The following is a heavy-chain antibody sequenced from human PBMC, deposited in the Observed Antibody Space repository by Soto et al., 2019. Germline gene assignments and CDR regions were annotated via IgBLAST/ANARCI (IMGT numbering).Heavy chain of an antibody. CDR2: IDYSGDT. Sequence: SETLSLTCTVSGDSITNSDYYWNWIRQSPGKGLEWIASIDYSGDTYYNPSLKSRVVISADTSKNLFSLKLRSVTAADTALYFCDRDGPYYYVFAVWGQGSTVTGSS. J-gene: IGHJ6*02. V-gene: IGHV4-30-4*01. CDR3: DRDGPYYYVFAV. CDR1: GDSITNSDYY.